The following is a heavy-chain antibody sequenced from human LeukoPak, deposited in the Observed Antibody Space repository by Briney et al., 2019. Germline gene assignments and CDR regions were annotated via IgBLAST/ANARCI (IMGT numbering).Heavy chain of an antibody. D-gene: IGHD3-10*01. CDR3: ARAPYGAGRAIDY. V-gene: IGHV3-43*01. CDR2: ISWDGSGT. Sequence: GGSLRLSFAASGFTFHDYTMHWVRQAPGKGLEWVSLISWDGSGTYYGDSVKGRFAISRDNTKSSLYLQMNSLTYEDTALYYCARAPYGAGRAIDYWGQGTLVTVSS. J-gene: IGHJ4*02. CDR1: GFTFHDYT.